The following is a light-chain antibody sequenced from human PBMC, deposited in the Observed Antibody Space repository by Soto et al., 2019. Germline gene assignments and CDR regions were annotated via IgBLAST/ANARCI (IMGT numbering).Light chain of an antibody. CDR3: QQRSNWPPK. CDR1: QSVSSY. J-gene: IGKJ1*01. CDR2: DAS. V-gene: IGKV3-11*01. Sequence: EVVMTQSPATLSVSPGARATLSCRATQSVSSYLAWYQQKPGQAPRLLIYDASNRATGIPARFSGSGSGTDFTLTISSLEPEDFAVYYCQQRSNWPPKFGQGTKVDIK.